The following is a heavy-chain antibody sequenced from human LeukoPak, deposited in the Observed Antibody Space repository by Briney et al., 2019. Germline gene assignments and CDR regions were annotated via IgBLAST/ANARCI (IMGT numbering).Heavy chain of an antibody. Sequence: PSETLSLTCTVSGGSISSYYWSWIRQPPGKGLEWIGYIYYRGNTNYNPSLKGRVTMAVDTSKNQSSLKVSSVTAADTAVYYCARAGNNRSLDYWGQGTLVTVSS. V-gene: IGHV4-59*01. CDR1: GGSISSYY. CDR2: IYYRGNT. J-gene: IGHJ4*02. CDR3: ARAGNNRSLDY. D-gene: IGHD1/OR15-1a*01.